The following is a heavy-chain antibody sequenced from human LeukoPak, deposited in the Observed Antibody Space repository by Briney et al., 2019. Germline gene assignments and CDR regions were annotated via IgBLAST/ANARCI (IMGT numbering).Heavy chain of an antibody. CDR1: GYTFTTYA. V-gene: IGHV1-3*01. CDR2: INAGNGNT. J-gene: IGHJ4*02. D-gene: IGHD5-12*01. Sequence: GASVKVSCKASGYTFTTYAMHWVRQAPGQRLEWMGWINAGNGNTKYSQKFQGRVTITRDTSASTAYMELSSLRSEDTAVYYCARDLLGGYDYEGYWGQGTLVTVSS. CDR3: ARDLLGGYDYEGY.